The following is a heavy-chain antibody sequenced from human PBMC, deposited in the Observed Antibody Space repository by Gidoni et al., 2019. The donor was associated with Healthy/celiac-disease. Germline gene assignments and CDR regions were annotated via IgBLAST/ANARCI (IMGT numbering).Heavy chain of an antibody. CDR2: ISWNSGSI. V-gene: IGHV3-9*01. D-gene: IGHD3-10*01. CDR3: AKDIGGFGELLFDY. CDR1: GFTFDDYA. J-gene: IGHJ4*02. Sequence: EVQLVESGGGLVQPGRSLRLSCAASGFTFDDYAMHWVRPAPGKGLEWVSGISWNSGSIGYADSVKGRFTISRDNAKNSLYLQMNSLRAEDTALYYCAKDIGGFGELLFDYWGQGTLVTVSS.